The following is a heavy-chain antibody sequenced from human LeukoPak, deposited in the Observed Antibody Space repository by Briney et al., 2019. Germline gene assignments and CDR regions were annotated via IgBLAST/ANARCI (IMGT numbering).Heavy chain of an antibody. J-gene: IGHJ4*02. CDR3: ARVVYSGSYYGDYFDY. V-gene: IGHV3-74*01. D-gene: IGHD1-26*01. CDR1: GFTFSSYS. Sequence: GGSLRLSCAASGFTFSSYSMNWVRQAPGKGLVWVSRINSDGSSTSYADSVKGRFTISRDNAKNTLYLQMNSLRAEDTAVYYCARVVYSGSYYGDYFDYWGQGTLVTVSS. CDR2: INSDGSST.